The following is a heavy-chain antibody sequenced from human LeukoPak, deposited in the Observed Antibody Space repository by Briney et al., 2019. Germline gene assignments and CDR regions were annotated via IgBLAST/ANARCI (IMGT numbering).Heavy chain of an antibody. CDR3: ARHLSSITSCPHY. V-gene: IGHV5-51*01. CDR1: GYSFTTYW. D-gene: IGHD2-2*01. Sequence: GESLKISCKGSGYSFTTYWIAWVRQMPGKGLEWMGVIYPGNSDITYSPSFQGQVTISVDKSISTAYLQWSSLKASDTAIYYCARHLSSITSCPHYWGQGNPGHRLL. J-gene: IGHJ4*02. CDR2: IYPGNSDI.